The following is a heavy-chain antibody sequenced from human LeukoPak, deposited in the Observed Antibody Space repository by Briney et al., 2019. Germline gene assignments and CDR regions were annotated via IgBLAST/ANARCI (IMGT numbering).Heavy chain of an antibody. CDR2: MNPNSGNT. CDR3: ARVVSGCYVSDYYYYMDV. V-gene: IGHV1-8*01. J-gene: IGHJ6*03. Sequence: ASVKVSCKASGYTFTSYDINWVRQATGQGLEWMGWMNPNSGNTGYAQKFQGRVTMTRNTSISTAYMELSSLRSEDTAVYYCARVVSGCYVSDYYYYMDVWGKGTTVTVSS. D-gene: IGHD6-19*01. CDR1: GYTFTSYD.